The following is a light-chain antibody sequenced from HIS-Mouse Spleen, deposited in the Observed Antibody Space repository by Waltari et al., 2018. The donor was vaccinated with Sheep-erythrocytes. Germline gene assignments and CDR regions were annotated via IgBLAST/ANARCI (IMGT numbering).Light chain of an antibody. Sequence: QSALTQPASVSGAPGQSITISCPGTSSDVGSYNLVSWYQQPPGKAPQLMIYAGSTRPSGVANRFSGSKSGNTASLTISGLQAEDEADYYCCSYAGSSTWVFGGGTKLTVL. J-gene: IGLJ3*02. V-gene: IGLV2-23*01. CDR1: SSDVGSYNL. CDR2: AGS. CDR3: CSYAGSSTWV.